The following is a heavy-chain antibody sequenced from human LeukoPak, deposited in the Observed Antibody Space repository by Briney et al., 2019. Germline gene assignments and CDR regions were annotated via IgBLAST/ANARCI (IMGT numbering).Heavy chain of an antibody. V-gene: IGHV3-48*04. CDR2: ISSSGGKV. Sequence: GGSLRLSCAASGFTFKTHSINWVRQAPGKGLEWISYISSSGGKVLYADSVKGRFTISRDNAKNSLYLQMNSLRAEDTAVYYCARDPDSENMYSNGWYGSAYWGQGTLVTVSS. CDR3: ARDPDSENMYSNGWYGSAY. J-gene: IGHJ4*02. CDR1: GFTFKTHS. D-gene: IGHD6-19*01.